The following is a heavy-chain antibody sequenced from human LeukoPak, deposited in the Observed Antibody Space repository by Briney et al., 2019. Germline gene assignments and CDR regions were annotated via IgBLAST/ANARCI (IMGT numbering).Heavy chain of an antibody. CDR1: GFTFSSYA. D-gene: IGHD3/OR15-3a*01. CDR2: ISGSGGST. Sequence: GGPLRLSCAASGFTFSSYAMSWVRQAPGKGLEWVLAISGSGGSTYYADSVKGRFTISRDNSKNTLYLQMNSLRAEDTAVYYCAKARWAGPTYDFDYWGQGTLVTVSS. CDR3: AKARWAGPTYDFDY. J-gene: IGHJ4*02. V-gene: IGHV3-23*01.